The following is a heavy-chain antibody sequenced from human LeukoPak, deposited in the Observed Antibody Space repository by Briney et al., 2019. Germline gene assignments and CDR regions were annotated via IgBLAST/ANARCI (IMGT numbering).Heavy chain of an antibody. D-gene: IGHD2-2*03. CDR2: ISYDGSNK. Sequence: GRSLRLSCAASGFTFSSYAMHWVRQAPGKGLEWVAVISYDGSNKYYADSVKGRFTISRGNAKNSLYLQMNGLRAEDTAVYYCARDGFPFDPWGQGTLVTVSS. V-gene: IGHV3-30-3*01. CDR3: ARDGFPFDP. J-gene: IGHJ5*02. CDR1: GFTFSSYA.